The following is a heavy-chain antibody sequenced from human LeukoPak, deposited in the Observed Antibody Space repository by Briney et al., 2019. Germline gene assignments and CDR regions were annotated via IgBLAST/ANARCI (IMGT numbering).Heavy chain of an antibody. V-gene: IGHV1-2*06. Sequence: ASVKVSCKASGYTSTGYYMHWVRQAPGQGLEWMGRINPNSGGTNYAQKFQGRVTMTRDTSISTAYMELSRLRSDDTAVYYCARDWYDSSGYIALGYWGQGTLVTVSS. CDR1: GYTSTGYY. D-gene: IGHD3-22*01. CDR2: INPNSGGT. CDR3: ARDWYDSSGYIALGY. J-gene: IGHJ4*02.